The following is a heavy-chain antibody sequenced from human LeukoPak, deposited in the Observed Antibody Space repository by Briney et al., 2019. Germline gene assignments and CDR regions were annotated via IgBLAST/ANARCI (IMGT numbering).Heavy chain of an antibody. CDR3: ARDLGIAARPANY. CDR2: INPSGGST. J-gene: IGHJ4*02. CDR1: GYTFTSYY. Sequence: GASVKVPCKASGYTFTSYYMHWVRQAPGQGLEWMGIINPSGGSTSYAQKFQGRVTITADESTSTAYMELSSLRSEDTAVYYCARDLGIAARPANYWGQGTLVTVSS. V-gene: IGHV1-46*01. D-gene: IGHD6-6*01.